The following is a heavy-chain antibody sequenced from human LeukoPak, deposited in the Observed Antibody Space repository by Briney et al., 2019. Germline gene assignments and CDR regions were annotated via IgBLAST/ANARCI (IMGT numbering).Heavy chain of an antibody. J-gene: IGHJ6*04. CDR3: ARDRHTYYYGMDV. Sequence: GGSLRLPCAASGFTFSSYSMNWVRQAPGKGLEWVSSISSSSYIYYADSVKGRFTISRDNAKNSLYLQMNSLRAEDTAVYYCARDRHTYYYGMDVWGKGTTVTVSS. V-gene: IGHV3-21*01. CDR1: GFTFSSYS. CDR2: ISSSSYI.